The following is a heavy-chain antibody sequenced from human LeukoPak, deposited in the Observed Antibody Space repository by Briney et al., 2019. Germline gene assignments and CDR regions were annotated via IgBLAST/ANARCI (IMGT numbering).Heavy chain of an antibody. CDR1: GFTFSSNW. CDR3: ARGSFGVVIRYYYYYYYMDV. Sequence: GGSLRLSCAASGFTFSSNWMSWVRQAPGKGLEWVANIKQDGSEKYYVDSVKGRFTISRDNAKNSLYLQMNSLRAEDTAVYYCARGSFGVVIRYYYYYYYMDVWGKGTTVTVSS. V-gene: IGHV3-7*01. D-gene: IGHD3-3*01. CDR2: IKQDGSEK. J-gene: IGHJ6*03.